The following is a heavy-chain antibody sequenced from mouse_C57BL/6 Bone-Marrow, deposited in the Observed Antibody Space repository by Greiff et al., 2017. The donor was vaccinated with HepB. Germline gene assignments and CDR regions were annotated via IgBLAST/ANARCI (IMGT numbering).Heavy chain of an antibody. CDR1: GYTFTSYW. D-gene: IGHD1-1*01. Sequence: VKLQESGAELVKPGASVKLSCKASGYTFTSYWMHWVKQRPGQGLEWIGMIHPNSGSTNYNEKFKSKATLTVDKSSSTAYMQLSSLTSEDSAVYYCARWCYYYGSSCWYFDVWGTGTTVTVSS. CDR3: ARWCYYYGSSCWYFDV. V-gene: IGHV1-64*01. CDR2: IHPNSGST. J-gene: IGHJ1*03.